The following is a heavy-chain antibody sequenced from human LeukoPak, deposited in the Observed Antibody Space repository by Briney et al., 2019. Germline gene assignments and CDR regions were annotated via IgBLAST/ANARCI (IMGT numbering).Heavy chain of an antibody. CDR2: INPSGGST. J-gene: IGHJ4*02. CDR3: ARALGSAPLDY. V-gene: IGHV1-46*01. Sequence: ASVKVSCKASGYTFTSYAMNWVRQAPGQGLEWMGIINPSGGSTSYAQKFQGRATMTRDMSTSTVYMELSSLRSEDTAVYYCARALGSAPLDYSGEGTLVTASS. D-gene: IGHD3-10*01. CDR1: GYTFTSYA.